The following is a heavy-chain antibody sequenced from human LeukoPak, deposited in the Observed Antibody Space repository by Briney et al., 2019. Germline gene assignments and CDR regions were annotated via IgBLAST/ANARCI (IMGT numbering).Heavy chain of an antibody. V-gene: IGHV1-46*01. Sequence: ASVKVSCKASGYTFTSYHMHWVRQAPGQGLEWMGIINPSGGSTSYAQKFQGRVTMTRDTSTSTVYMELSSLRSEDTAVYYCARVGGYCSGGSCYFDYWGQGTLVTVSS. CDR1: GYTFTSYH. J-gene: IGHJ4*02. CDR3: ARVGGYCSGGSCYFDY. CDR2: INPSGGST. D-gene: IGHD2-15*01.